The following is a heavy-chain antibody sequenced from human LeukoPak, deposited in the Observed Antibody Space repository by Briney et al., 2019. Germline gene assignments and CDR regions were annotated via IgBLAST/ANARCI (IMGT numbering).Heavy chain of an antibody. CDR3: AKDPVADYYDSSGPPYYFDY. V-gene: IGHV3-21*04. J-gene: IGHJ4*02. CDR1: GFTFSSYS. Sequence: PGGSLRLSCAASGFTFSSYSMNWVRQAPGKGLEWVSSISSSSSYIYYADSVKGRFTISRDNAKNSLYLQMNSLRAEDTAVYYCAKDPVADYYDSSGPPYYFDYWGQGTLVTVSS. CDR2: ISSSSSYI. D-gene: IGHD3-22*01.